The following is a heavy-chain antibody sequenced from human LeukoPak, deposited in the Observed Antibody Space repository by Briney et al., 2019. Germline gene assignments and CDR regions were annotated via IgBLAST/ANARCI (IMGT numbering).Heavy chain of an antibody. D-gene: IGHD3-16*01. Sequence: GGSLRPSCAASGFTFTSYAMSWVRQAPGKGLEWVSSINTRGDTTYYADSVKGRFTISRDNSDNTVHLQMNSLRAEDTAVYYCAKGGGADFDYWGQGTLATVSS. CDR2: INTRGDTT. CDR3: AKGGGADFDY. J-gene: IGHJ4*02. V-gene: IGHV3-23*01. CDR1: GFTFTSYA.